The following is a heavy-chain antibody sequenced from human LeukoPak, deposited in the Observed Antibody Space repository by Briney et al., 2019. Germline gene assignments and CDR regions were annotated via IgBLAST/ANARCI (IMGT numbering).Heavy chain of an antibody. J-gene: IGHJ6*04. CDR1: GFTFSNAW. CDR2: IKSKTDGGTT. Sequence: GGSLRLSCAASGFTFSNAWMSWVRQAPGKGLEWVGRIKSKTDGGTTDYAAPVKGRFTISRDDSKNTLYLQMNSLKTEDTAVYYCTTGVDIVATMEYYYYGMDVWGKGTTVTVPS. V-gene: IGHV3-15*01. D-gene: IGHD5-12*01. CDR3: TTGVDIVATMEYYYYGMDV.